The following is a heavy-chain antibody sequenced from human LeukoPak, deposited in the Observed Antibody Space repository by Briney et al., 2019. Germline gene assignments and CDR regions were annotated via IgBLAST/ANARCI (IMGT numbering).Heavy chain of an antibody. D-gene: IGHD1-1*01. J-gene: IGHJ4*02. CDR3: ATGVVTGTSR. CDR1: RITFRNAW. Sequence: PGGSLRLSCAVSRITFRNAWMSWVRRAPGKGLEWVARIRSKTEGETKEYAASVKGRFTISRDDSRSRLYLQMNSLKTEDTAVYYCATGVVTGTSRWGQGTLVTVSS. CDR2: IRSKTEGETK. V-gene: IGHV3-15*01.